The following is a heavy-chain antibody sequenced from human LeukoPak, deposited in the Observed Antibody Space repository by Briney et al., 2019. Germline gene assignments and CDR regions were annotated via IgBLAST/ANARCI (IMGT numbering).Heavy chain of an antibody. J-gene: IGHJ4*02. CDR3: ARVFSVAGTFDY. CDR1: GGSISSGSYY. Sequence: SETLSLTCTVSGGSISSGSYYWSWIRQPAGKGLEWIGRIYTSGSTNYNPSLKSRVTMSVDTSKNQFSLNLSSVTAADTAVYYCARVFSVAGTFDYWGQGTLVTVSS. V-gene: IGHV4-61*02. CDR2: IYTSGST. D-gene: IGHD6-19*01.